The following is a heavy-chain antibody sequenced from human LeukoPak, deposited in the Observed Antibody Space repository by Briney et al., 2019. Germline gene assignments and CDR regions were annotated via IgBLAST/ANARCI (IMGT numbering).Heavy chain of an antibody. Sequence: GGSLRLSCAASGFTFSSYSMNWVRQAPGKGLEWVSSISSSSSYIYYADSVKGRFTISRDNAKNSLYLQMNSLRAEDTAVYYCARSGEGIAVAGVPYYYGMDVWGQGTTVTVSS. J-gene: IGHJ6*02. CDR1: GFTFSSYS. V-gene: IGHV3-21*01. CDR3: ARSGEGIAVAGVPYYYGMDV. D-gene: IGHD6-19*01. CDR2: ISSSSSYI.